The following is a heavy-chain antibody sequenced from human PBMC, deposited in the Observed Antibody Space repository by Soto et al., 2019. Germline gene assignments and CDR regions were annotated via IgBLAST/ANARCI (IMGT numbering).Heavy chain of an antibody. Sequence: EVQLVESGGGLVQPGGSLRLSCAAAGFAFSSYWMSWVRQAPRQGLQWVGNIKEDESEKYCVDSVKGRFTISRDNAKNSLYLQMNSLRAEDTAVYYCARDPEDNWNDLDNWGQGPLVTVSS. CDR2: IKEDESEK. CDR1: GFAFSSYW. D-gene: IGHD1-1*01. CDR3: ARDPEDNWNDLDN. J-gene: IGHJ4*02. V-gene: IGHV3-7*04.